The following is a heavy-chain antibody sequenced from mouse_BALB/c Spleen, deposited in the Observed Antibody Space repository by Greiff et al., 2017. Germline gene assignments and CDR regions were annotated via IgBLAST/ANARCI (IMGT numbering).Heavy chain of an antibody. CDR1: GYAFSSYW. CDR3: AREGPYYYAMDY. Sequence: VQLQQSGAELVRPGSSVKISCKASGYAFSSYWMNWVKQRPGQGLEWIGQIYPGDGDTNYNGKFKGKATLTADKSSSTAYMQLSSLTSEDSAVYFCAREGPYYYAMDYWGQGTSVTVSS. V-gene: IGHV1-80*01. CDR2: IYPGDGDT. J-gene: IGHJ4*01.